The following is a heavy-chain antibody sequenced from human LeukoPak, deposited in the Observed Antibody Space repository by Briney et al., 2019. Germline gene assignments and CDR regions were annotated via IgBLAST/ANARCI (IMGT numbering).Heavy chain of an antibody. CDR2: ISSSSSTI. Sequence: GGSLRLSCAASGFTFDTYWMTWVRQAPGKGLEWVSYISSSSSTIYYADSVKGRFTISRDNAKNSLYLQMNSLRDEDTAVYYCASQRVGYWGQGTLVTVSS. CDR1: GFTFDTYW. D-gene: IGHD1-26*01. V-gene: IGHV3-48*02. CDR3: ASQRVGY. J-gene: IGHJ4*02.